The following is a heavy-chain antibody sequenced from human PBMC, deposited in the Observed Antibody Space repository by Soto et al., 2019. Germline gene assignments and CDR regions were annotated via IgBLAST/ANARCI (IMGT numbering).Heavy chain of an antibody. CDR2: IVVGSGNT. CDR3: ARSYCGGECPNTWFDS. D-gene: IGHD2-21*01. J-gene: IGHJ5*01. Sequence: ASVKVSCKASGFTFTSSAMQWVRQARGQRLEWIGWIVVGSGNTNYAQKFQERVTITRDMSTSTAYMELSSLRSEDTAVYYCARSYCGGECPNTWFDSWGQGTLVTVSS. V-gene: IGHV1-58*02. CDR1: GFTFTSSA.